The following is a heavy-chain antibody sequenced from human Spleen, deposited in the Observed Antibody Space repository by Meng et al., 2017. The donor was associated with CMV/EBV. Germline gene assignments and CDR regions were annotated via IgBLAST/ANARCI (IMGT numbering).Heavy chain of an antibody. CDR2: SNAGNGNT. Sequence: ASVKVSCKASGYTFTSYAMHWVRQAPGQRLEWMGWSNAGNGNTKYSQEFQGRVTITRDTSASTAYMELSSLRSEDTAVYYCARDIVVVPAAHSVSQLYYFDYWGQGTLVTVSS. V-gene: IGHV1-3*02. CDR1: GYTFTSYA. J-gene: IGHJ4*02. D-gene: IGHD2-2*01. CDR3: ARDIVVVPAAHSVSQLYYFDY.